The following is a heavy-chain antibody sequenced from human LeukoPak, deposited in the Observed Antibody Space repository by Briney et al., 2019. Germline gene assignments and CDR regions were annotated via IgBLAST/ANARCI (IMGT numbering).Heavy chain of an antibody. D-gene: IGHD5-18*01. J-gene: IGHJ4*02. Sequence: PSETLSLTCTVSGGSISSINYYWVWIRQPPGKGLEWIGSISYSGSTYYTPSLKSRVTISADTSKNQFSLKLSSVTAADTAVYYCARGYGYYDYWGQGTLVTVSS. CDR2: ISYSGST. CDR1: GGSISSINYY. CDR3: ARGYGYYDY. V-gene: IGHV4-39*01.